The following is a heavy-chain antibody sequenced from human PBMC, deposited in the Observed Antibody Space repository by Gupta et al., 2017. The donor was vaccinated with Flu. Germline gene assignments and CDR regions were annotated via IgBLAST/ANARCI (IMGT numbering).Heavy chain of an antibody. CDR1: GLIFTNYD. Sequence: QVHLVESGGGVVQPGTSLRLSCAAFGLIFTNYDLHWVRQAPGKGLEWVALIWSDGSNKYYADSVKGRFTISRDNSNNRIYLQMNSLRVEDTAVYYCATEEKRQIRVNDAFDIWGQGTMVTVSS. D-gene: IGHD3-22*01. CDR3: ATEEKRQIRVNDAFDI. CDR2: IWSDGSNK. V-gene: IGHV3-33*01. J-gene: IGHJ3*02.